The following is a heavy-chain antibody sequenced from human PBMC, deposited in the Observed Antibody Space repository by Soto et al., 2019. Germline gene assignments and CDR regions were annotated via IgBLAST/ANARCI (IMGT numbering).Heavy chain of an antibody. D-gene: IGHD3-3*01. CDR2: IIPIFGTA. V-gene: IGHV1-69*12. J-gene: IGHJ5*02. CDR3: ATPCYDFWSGWNWFDP. CDR1: GGTFSSYA. Sequence: QVQLVQSGAEVKKPGSSVKVSCKASGGTFSSYAISWVRQAPGQGLEWMGGIIPIFGTANYAQKFQGRVTITADESTSTAYMELSSLRSDDTAVYYCATPCYDFWSGWNWFDPWGQGTLVTVSS.